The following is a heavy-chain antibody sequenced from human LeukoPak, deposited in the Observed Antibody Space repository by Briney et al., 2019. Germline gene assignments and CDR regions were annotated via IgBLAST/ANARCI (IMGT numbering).Heavy chain of an antibody. D-gene: IGHD3-10*01. Sequence: ASVKVSCKASGYTFTSYAMHWVRQAPGQRLEWMGWINAGNGNTKYSQKFQGRVTITRDTSASTAYMELSSLRSEDTAVYYCARFYYRSGTLAPWGQGTLVTVSS. CDR3: ARFYYRSGTLAP. CDR2: INAGNGNT. V-gene: IGHV1-3*01. J-gene: IGHJ5*02. CDR1: GYTFTSYA.